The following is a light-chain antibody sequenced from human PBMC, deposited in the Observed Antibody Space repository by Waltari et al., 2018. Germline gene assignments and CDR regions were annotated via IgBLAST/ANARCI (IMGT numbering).Light chain of an antibody. Sequence: QSALTQPASVSGSPGQSITISCTGTRSDIGSFNLVSWYQQLPGKAPKLIIYEASERPSGGSDRFSASKSGNTASLTSSGLQADDEADYYCCSYAGTWLFGGGTKVTVI. J-gene: IGLJ3*02. CDR1: RSDIGSFNL. CDR2: EAS. V-gene: IGLV2-23*01. CDR3: CSYAGTWL.